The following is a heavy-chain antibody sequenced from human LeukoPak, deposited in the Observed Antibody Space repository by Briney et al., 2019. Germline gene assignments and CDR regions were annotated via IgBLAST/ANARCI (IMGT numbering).Heavy chain of an antibody. J-gene: IGHJ6*02. CDR2: IKSRTDGGTP. V-gene: IGHV3-15*01. D-gene: IGHD2-21*01. CDR1: GFTFSNAW. Sequence: GGSLTLSCAASGFTFSNAWMSWVRQPPGKGLEWVGRIKSRTDGGTPDYAAPVKGRFTISGDDSKNTLYLQMNSLKTEDTGVYFCTAAKQLLFNYYYGMDVWGQGTTVAVSS. CDR3: TAAKQLLFNYYYGMDV.